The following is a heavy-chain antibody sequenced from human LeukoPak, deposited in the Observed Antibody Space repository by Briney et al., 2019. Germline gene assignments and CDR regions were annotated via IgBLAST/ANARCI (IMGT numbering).Heavy chain of an antibody. D-gene: IGHD3-22*01. V-gene: IGHV3-33*08. J-gene: IGHJ3*02. CDR2: IWYDGSNK. Sequence: PGGSLRLSCAASGFTLSSYWTSWVRQAPGKGLEWVAVIWYDGSNKYYADSVKGRFTISRDNSKNTLYLQMNSLRAEDTAVYYCARDLPITMIVADAFDIWGQGTMVTVSS. CDR1: GFTLSSYW. CDR3: ARDLPITMIVADAFDI.